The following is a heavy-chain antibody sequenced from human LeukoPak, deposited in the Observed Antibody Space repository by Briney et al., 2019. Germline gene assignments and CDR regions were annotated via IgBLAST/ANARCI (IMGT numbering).Heavy chain of an antibody. CDR3: ARVGYYDDSGYYYFHF. D-gene: IGHD3-22*01. V-gene: IGHV1-18*01. Sequence: ASVKVSCKASGYTFTIYGITWVRQAPGQGLEWMGWISAYNGNTNYAQNYQGRVTMTTDTSTSTAYMELRSLRSDDTAVYYCARVGYYDDSGYYYFHFWGQGTLVTVSS. J-gene: IGHJ4*02. CDR1: GYTFTIYG. CDR2: ISAYNGNT.